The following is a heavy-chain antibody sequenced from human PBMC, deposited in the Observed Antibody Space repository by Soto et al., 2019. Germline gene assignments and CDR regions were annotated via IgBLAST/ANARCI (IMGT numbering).Heavy chain of an antibody. J-gene: IGHJ6*02. D-gene: IGHD2-15*01. CDR2: IIPIFGTA. V-gene: IGHV1-69*12. Sequence: QVQLVQSGAEVKKPGSSVKVSCKASGGTFSSYAISWVRQAAGQGLEWMGGIIPIFGTADYAQKFQGRVTITAEESTSTAYMELSSLRSEDTAVYYCASTEYCSGVSCQRSSILYYYYGMDVWGQGTTVTV. CDR3: ASTEYCSGVSCQRSSILYYYYGMDV. CDR1: GGTFSSYA.